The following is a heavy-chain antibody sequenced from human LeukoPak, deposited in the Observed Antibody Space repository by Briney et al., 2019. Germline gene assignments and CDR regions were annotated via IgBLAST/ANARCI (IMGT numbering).Heavy chain of an antibody. CDR2: ISGSGGST. D-gene: IGHD2-21*02. CDR3: AKDAIAYCGGDCYFDY. Sequence: GGSLRLSCAASGFTFSSYAMSWVRQAPGKGLEWVSAISGSGGSTYYADSVKGRFTISRDNSKNTLYLQMNSLRAEDTAVYYCAKDAIAYCGGDCYFDYWGQGTLVTVSS. CDR1: GFTFSSYA. J-gene: IGHJ4*02. V-gene: IGHV3-23*01.